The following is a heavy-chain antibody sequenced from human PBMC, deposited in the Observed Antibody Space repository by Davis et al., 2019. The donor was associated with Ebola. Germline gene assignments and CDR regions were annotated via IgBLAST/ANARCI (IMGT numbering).Heavy chain of an antibody. CDR2: VYYTGSA. D-gene: IGHD6-13*01. CDR1: GGFISSFY. Sequence: SETLSLTCNVSGGFISSFYWTWIRQSPQMGLEWIGNVYYTGSANYNPSLRSRATISVDTSKKQFSLSLKSVTAADTAVYYCARGDSSSVLKWFDPWGKGSPVTVSP. V-gene: IGHV4-59*01. J-gene: IGHJ5*02. CDR3: ARGDSSSVLKWFDP.